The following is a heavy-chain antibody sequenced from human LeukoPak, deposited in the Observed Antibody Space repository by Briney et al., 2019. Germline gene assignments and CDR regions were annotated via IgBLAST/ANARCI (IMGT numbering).Heavy chain of an antibody. J-gene: IGHJ5*02. Sequence: ASVRVSCKAPGYTFIAYYMHWGRQAPGQGLEWMGWINPNSGGTNYAQKFQGRVTMTRDTSISTAYMDLSRLRSDDTAVYYCARGMGVLVPAATWFDPWGQGTLVTVSS. CDR2: INPNSGGT. V-gene: IGHV1-2*02. CDR3: ARGMGVLVPAATWFDP. D-gene: IGHD2-2*01. CDR1: GYTFIAYY.